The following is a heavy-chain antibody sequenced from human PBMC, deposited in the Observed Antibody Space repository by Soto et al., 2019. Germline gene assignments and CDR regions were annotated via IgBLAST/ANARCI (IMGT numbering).Heavy chain of an antibody. Sequence: SETLALTCAVSGGSISSGDYYWSWIRQPTGKGLEWIGYIYYSGSTYYNPSLKSRVTISVDTSKNQFSLKLSSVNAADTAVYYCARLIFEEGFFGAVADNYNYCGMDVWGQGTTVTVSS. CDR3: ARLIFEEGFFGAVADNYNYCGMDV. J-gene: IGHJ6*02. CDR2: IYYSGST. CDR1: GGSISSGDYY. D-gene: IGHD6-19*01. V-gene: IGHV4-30-4*01.